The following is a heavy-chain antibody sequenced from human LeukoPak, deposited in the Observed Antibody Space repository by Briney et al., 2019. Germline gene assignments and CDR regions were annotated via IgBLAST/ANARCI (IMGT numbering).Heavy chain of an antibody. CDR1: GSYW. V-gene: IGHV3-9*01. J-gene: IGHJ4*02. Sequence: GGSLRLSCAASGSYWMHWVRQAPGKGLEWVSGISWNSGSIGYADSVKGRFTISRDNAKNSLYLQMNSLRAEDTALYYCAKELSPGSYYGEFDYWGQGTLVTVSS. CDR3: AKELSPGSYYGEFDY. D-gene: IGHD3-10*01. CDR2: ISWNSGSI.